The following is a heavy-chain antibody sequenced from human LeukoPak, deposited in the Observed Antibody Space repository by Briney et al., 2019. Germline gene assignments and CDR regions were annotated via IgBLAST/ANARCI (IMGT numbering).Heavy chain of an antibody. D-gene: IGHD3-16*01. J-gene: IGHJ3*02. CDR3: ARGRGMGAFDI. CDR2: INHSGST. CDR1: GGSFSGYY. Sequence: SETLSLTCAVYGGSFSGYYWSWIRQPPGKGLEWIGEINHSGSTNYNPSLKSRVTISVDTSKNQFSLQLSSVTAADTAVYYCARGRGMGAFDIWGQGTMVTVSS. V-gene: IGHV4-34*01.